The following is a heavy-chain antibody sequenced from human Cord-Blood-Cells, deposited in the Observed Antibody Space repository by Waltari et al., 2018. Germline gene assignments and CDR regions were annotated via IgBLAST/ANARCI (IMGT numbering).Heavy chain of an antibody. V-gene: IGHV1-18*01. D-gene: IGHD1-26*01. J-gene: IGHJ6*02. CDR1: GYTFTSNV. Sequence: QVQLVQSGAEGKKPGPSVKVSCKASGYTFTSNVISRVRQAPGQGLERMGWISAYNGNTNYAQKLQGRVTMTTDTSTSTAYIELRSLRSDDTAVYYCARTDSGSYYYYYYGMDVWGQGTTVTVSS. CDR2: ISAYNGNT. CDR3: ARTDSGSYYYYYYGMDV.